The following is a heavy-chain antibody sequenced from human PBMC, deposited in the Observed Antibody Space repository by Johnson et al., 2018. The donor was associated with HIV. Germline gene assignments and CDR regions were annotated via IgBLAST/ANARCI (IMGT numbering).Heavy chain of an antibody. J-gene: IGHJ3*02. V-gene: IGHV3-7*05. Sequence: VQLVESGGGLVQPGGSLRLSCAASGFTFSSYWMSWVRQAPGKGLEWVANIKQDGSEKNYVDSVKGRFTISRDNAKNSLCLQMNSLGAEDTAVDYCARDRPSSSLWSGYDACDIWGQGTMVTVSS. CDR1: GFTFSSYW. CDR2: IKQDGSEK. D-gene: IGHD3-3*01. CDR3: ARDRPSSSLWSGYDACDI.